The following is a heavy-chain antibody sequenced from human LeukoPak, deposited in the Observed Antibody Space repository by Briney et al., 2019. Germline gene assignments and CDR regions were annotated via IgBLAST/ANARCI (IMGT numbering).Heavy chain of an antibody. CDR1: GLTISSYW. V-gene: IGHV3-7*01. CDR3: ARDGETYYDFWSGYPGGWLDP. Sequence: PGGSLRLSCAASGLTISSYWMTWVRQAPGKGLEWVANVKPDGSEKYYVDSVKGRFIISRDNAKNSLYLQMNSLRVENAAVYYCARDGETYYDFWSGYPGGWLDPWGQGTLVTVSS. J-gene: IGHJ5*02. CDR2: VKPDGSEK. D-gene: IGHD3-3*01.